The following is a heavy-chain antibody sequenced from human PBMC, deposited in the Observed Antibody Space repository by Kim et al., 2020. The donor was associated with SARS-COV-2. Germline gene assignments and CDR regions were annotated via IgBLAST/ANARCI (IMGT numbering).Heavy chain of an antibody. J-gene: IGHJ6*02. D-gene: IGHD4-17*01. V-gene: IGHV3-53*01. CDR1: GFTVSSNY. CDR3: ARDPGDYGDDYYYGMDV. CDR2: IYSGGST. Sequence: GGSLRLSCAASGFTVSSNYMSWVRQAPGKGLEWVSVIYSGGSTYYADSVKGRFTISRDNSKNTLYLQMNSLRAEDTAVYYCARDPGDYGDDYYYGMDVWGQGTTVTVSS.